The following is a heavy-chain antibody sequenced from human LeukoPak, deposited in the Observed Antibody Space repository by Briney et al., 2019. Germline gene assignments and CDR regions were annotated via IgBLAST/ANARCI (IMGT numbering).Heavy chain of an antibody. CDR3: ARGSSSWYVFWFDP. CDR2: IYYSGST. J-gene: IGHJ5*02. D-gene: IGHD6-13*01. Sequence: SETPSLTCTVSGGSISSSSYYWGWIRQPPGKGLEWIGSIYYSGSTYYNPSLKSRVTISVDTSKNQFSLKLSSVTAADTAVYYCARGSSSWYVFWFDPWGQGTLVTVSS. CDR1: GGSISSSSYY. V-gene: IGHV4-39*07.